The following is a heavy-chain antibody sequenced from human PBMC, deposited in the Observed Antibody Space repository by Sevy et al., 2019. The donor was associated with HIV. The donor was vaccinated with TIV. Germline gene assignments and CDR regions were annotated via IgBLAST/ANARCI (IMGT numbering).Heavy chain of an antibody. CDR2: ISGSGDRT. V-gene: IGHV3-23*01. Sequence: GGSLRLSCLTSGFNFTNYAMGWVRQTPGKGLEWVSCISGSGDRTNYADAVKGRFTFSRDNSKSTLYLQMNSLRPEDTALYYCVKDRSDFDTCYNSDSWGQGALVTVSS. D-gene: IGHD3-10*01. CDR3: VKDRSDFDTCYNSDS. J-gene: IGHJ4*02. CDR1: GFNFTNYA.